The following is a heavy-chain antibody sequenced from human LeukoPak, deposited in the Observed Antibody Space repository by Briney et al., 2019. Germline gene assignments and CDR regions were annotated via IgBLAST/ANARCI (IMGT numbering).Heavy chain of an antibody. J-gene: IGHJ4*02. Sequence: PGGSLRLSCAASGFTFSNYAFHWVRQAPGKGLEWVAVISHDGSKEYYADLVEGRFTISRDNSKNTLYLQMNSLRREDTAVFSCARERSSGSYYDHWGQGTLVTVSS. V-gene: IGHV3-30*04. D-gene: IGHD1-26*01. CDR1: GFTFSNYA. CDR2: ISHDGSKE. CDR3: ARERSSGSYYDH.